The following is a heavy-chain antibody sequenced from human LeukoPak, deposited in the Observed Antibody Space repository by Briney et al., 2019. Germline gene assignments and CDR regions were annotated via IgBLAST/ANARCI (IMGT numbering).Heavy chain of an antibody. CDR1: GYSFTAYY. D-gene: IGHD4-23*01. Sequence: ASVKVSCKASGYSFTAYYMHWVGQAPGKGLEGMGGINPNRGGTNYAQRFQGRVTMTRDTSISTAYMELSRLRSDDTAVYYCARAPGYGGNSREDVWGKGTTVTVSS. J-gene: IGHJ6*04. CDR2: INPNRGGT. V-gene: IGHV1-2*02. CDR3: ARAPGYGGNSREDV.